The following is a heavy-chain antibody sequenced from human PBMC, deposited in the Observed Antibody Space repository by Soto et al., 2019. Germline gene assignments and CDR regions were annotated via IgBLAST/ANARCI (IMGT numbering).Heavy chain of an antibody. J-gene: IGHJ6*02. D-gene: IGHD3-22*01. CDR1: GFTFSSYG. V-gene: IGHV3-30*18. CDR3: AKDRRYYDSSGYYYGYYYGMDV. CDR2: ISYDGSNK. Sequence: PGGSLRLSCAASGFTFSSYGMHWVRQAPGKGLEWVAVISYDGSNKYYADSVKGRFTISRDNSKNTLYLQMNSLRAEDTAVYYCAKDRRYYDSSGYYYGYYYGMDVWGQGTTVTVSS.